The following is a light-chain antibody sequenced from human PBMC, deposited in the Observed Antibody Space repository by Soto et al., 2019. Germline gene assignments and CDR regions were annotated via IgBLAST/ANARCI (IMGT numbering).Light chain of an antibody. CDR3: HQSYIVPWT. CDR1: RSISNY. J-gene: IGKJ1*01. Sequence: DIQMTQSPSSLSASLGDRVTITCRASRSISNYLSWYQQKPGKPPKLLIYAASSLQTGVPSRFSGSGSGTDFTVTISNLQPGDFATYYCHQSYIVPWTFGQGTKVEIK. V-gene: IGKV1-39*01. CDR2: AAS.